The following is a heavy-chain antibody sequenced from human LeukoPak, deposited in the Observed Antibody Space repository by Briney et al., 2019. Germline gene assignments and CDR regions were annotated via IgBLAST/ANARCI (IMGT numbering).Heavy chain of an antibody. CDR1: VFTFSSYG. D-gene: IGHD6-13*01. V-gene: IGHV3-30*02. CDR2: IRYDGSNK. J-gene: IGHJ4*02. CDR3: AKDRIAAAYYFDY. Sequence: GGSLRLSCAASVFTFSSYGMHWVRQAPGKGLEWVAFIRYDGSNKYYADSVKGRFTISRDNSKNTLYLQMNSLRAEDTAVYYCAKDRIAAAYYFDYWGQGTLVTVSS.